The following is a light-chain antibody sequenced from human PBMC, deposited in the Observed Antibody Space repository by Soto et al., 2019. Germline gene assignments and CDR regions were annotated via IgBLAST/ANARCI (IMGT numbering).Light chain of an antibody. CDR1: QSVTSNY. V-gene: IGKV3-20*01. CDR2: GAS. Sequence: EIVLTQSPGTLSFSPGDRATLSCRASQSVTSNYLAWYQQKPGQAPRLLLYGASRRAIGIPDRFSGSGSGTDFTLTISRLEPEDFAVYYCQQYDTSPPLTFGGGTKVEIK. J-gene: IGKJ4*01. CDR3: QQYDTSPPLT.